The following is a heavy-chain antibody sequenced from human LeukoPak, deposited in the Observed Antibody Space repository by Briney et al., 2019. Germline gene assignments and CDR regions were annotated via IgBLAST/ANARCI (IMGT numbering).Heavy chain of an antibody. D-gene: IGHD5-12*01. CDR1: GFTFSDHG. J-gene: IGHJ4*02. V-gene: IGHV3-30*02. CDR2: IRYDGSNT. Sequence: GGSLRLSCVASGFTFSDHGFHWVRQAPGKGLEWVAFIRYDGSNTYYTDSVKGRFTISRDNSKNTMYLQMNSLRAEDTAVYYCAKDRPTWPIDYWGQGTLVTVSS. CDR3: AKDRPTWPIDY.